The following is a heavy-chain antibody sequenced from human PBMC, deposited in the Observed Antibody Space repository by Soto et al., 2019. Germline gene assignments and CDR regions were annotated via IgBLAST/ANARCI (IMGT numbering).Heavy chain of an antibody. CDR1: GFTFSNAW. Sequence: GGSLRLSCAASGFTFSNAWMSWVRQAPGKGLEWVGRIKSKTDGGTTDYAAPVKGRFTISRDDSKNTLYLQMNSLKTEDTAVYYCTTTGYCSGGSCYGWFGFDPWGQGTLVTVSS. CDR2: IKSKTDGGTT. CDR3: TTTGYCSGGSCYGWFGFDP. J-gene: IGHJ5*02. D-gene: IGHD2-15*01. V-gene: IGHV3-15*01.